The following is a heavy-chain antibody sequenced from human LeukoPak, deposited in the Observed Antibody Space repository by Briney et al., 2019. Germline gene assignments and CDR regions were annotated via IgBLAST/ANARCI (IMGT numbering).Heavy chain of an antibody. V-gene: IGHV3-23*01. CDR3: AKTKAFTGGFPLDL. CDR2: ISGSGGSI. CDR1: GFMFGDYA. J-gene: IGHJ5*02. D-gene: IGHD4-23*01. Sequence: PGGSLRLSCAASGFMFGDYAMSWVRHAPGKGLEWFSSISGSGGSIYDADSVKGRFTISRDNFKNTLYLQMNSLRAEDTAVYYCAKTKAFTGGFPLDLWGQGTLVTASS.